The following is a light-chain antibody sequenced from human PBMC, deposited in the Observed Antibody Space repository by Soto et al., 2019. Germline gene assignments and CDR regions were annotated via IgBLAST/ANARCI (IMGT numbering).Light chain of an antibody. CDR3: ASYTSSSTAI. Sequence: QSVLTQPASVSGSPGQSITISCTGTGSDVGGYDFVSWYRQSSGKAPQLLLFDVSNRPSGVSNRFSGSKSGNTASLTISGLQAEDEADYYCASYTSSSTAIFGGGTKVTVL. CDR2: DVS. V-gene: IGLV2-14*01. J-gene: IGLJ2*01. CDR1: GSDVGGYDF.